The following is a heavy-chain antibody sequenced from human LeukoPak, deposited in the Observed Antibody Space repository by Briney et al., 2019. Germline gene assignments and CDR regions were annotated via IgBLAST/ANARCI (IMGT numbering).Heavy chain of an antibody. CDR3: ARGNFLRHFDSSPPY. Sequence: PGGSLRLSCAASGFTFNTYAVSWVRQAPGKGLEWDSAISYSGGYTYYADSVKGRFTISRDASKNTVYLQMNSLRAEDTAVYYCARGNFLRHFDSSPPYWGRGTLVTVSS. V-gene: IGHV3-23*01. CDR1: GFTFNTYA. J-gene: IGHJ4*02. D-gene: IGHD3-9*01. CDR2: ISYSGGYT.